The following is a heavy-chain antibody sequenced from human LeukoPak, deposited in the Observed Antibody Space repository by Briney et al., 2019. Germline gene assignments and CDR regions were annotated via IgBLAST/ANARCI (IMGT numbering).Heavy chain of an antibody. J-gene: IGHJ4*02. CDR2: IYPGDSDT. CDR1: GYSFTSYW. D-gene: IGHD2-15*01. V-gene: IGHV5-51*01. CDR3: ARRVDCSAASCLYYFDY. Sequence: GESLKISCKGSGYSFTSYWIGWVRQMPGKGLEWMGIIYPGDSDTRYSPSFQGQVTISADKSISTAYLQWSSLKASDTAMYYCARRVDCSAASCLYYFDYCGQGTLVTVSS.